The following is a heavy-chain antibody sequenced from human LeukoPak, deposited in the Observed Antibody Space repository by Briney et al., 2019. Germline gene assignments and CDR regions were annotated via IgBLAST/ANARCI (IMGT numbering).Heavy chain of an antibody. V-gene: IGHV4-34*01. CDR3: ARVGPYYDHVWGSYRPTPYYFDN. Sequence: PSETLSLTCAVYGGSFSGYYWSWIRQPPGKGLEWIGEFKYSGSTNHNPSLKSRVIISVDTSKNQFSLKLSSVSAADTAMYFCARVGPYYDHVWGSYRPTPYYFDNWGRGTLVTVSS. J-gene: IGHJ4*02. CDR1: GGSFSGYY. CDR2: FKYSGST. D-gene: IGHD3-16*02.